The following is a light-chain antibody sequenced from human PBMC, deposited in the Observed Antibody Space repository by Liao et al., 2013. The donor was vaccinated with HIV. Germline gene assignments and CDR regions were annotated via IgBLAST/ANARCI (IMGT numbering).Light chain of an antibody. CDR1: NIGSKS. CDR2: QDN. Sequence: SYVLTQPPSVSVAPGMTARITCGGNNIGSKSVHWYQQKPGQSPVLVIYQDNKRPSGIPERFSGSNSGNTATLTISGTQAMDEADYYCQAWDSSTVVFGGGTKLTVL. V-gene: IGLV3-21*01. CDR3: QAWDSSTVV. J-gene: IGLJ2*01.